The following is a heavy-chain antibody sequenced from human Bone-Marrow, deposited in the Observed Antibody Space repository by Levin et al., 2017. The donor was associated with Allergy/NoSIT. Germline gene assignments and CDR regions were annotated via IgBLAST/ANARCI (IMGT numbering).Heavy chain of an antibody. CDR3: ARGGEGSDGDIVGAADDY. CDR2: ISYDGSNK. V-gene: IGHV3-30-3*01. Sequence: GESLKISCAASGFTFSSYAMHWVRQAPGKGLEWVAVISYDGSNKYYADSVKGRFTISRDNSKNTLYLQMNSLRAEDTAVYYCARGGEGSDGDIVGAADDYWGQGTLVTVSS. D-gene: IGHD1-26*01. J-gene: IGHJ4*02. CDR1: GFTFSSYA.